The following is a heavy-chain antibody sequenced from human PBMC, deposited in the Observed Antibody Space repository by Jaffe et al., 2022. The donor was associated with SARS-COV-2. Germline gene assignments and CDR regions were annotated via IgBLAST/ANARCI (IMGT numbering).Heavy chain of an antibody. CDR3: AKDLNSGMAPSRYAFDI. D-gene: IGHD3-10*01. V-gene: IGHV3-23*01. CDR2: ISGSGGST. Sequence: EVQLLESGGGLEQPGGSLRLSCEASGFAFTNYGMSWVRQAPGRGLEWVSSISGSGGSTDYADSVKGRFTISRDNSKNTLNLQMHSLRAEDTAVYYCAKDLNSGMAPSRYAFDIWGQGTMVTVSS. J-gene: IGHJ3*02. CDR1: GFAFTNYG.